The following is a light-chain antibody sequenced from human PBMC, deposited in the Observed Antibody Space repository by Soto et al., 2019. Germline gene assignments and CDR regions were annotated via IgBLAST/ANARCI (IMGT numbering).Light chain of an antibody. CDR3: QQYGSSLLT. CDR1: QSVSSSY. J-gene: IGKJ4*01. Sequence: EIVLTQSPGTLSLSPGERATLSCRASQSVSSSYLAWYQQKPGQAPRLLIYGASSRATGIPERFSGSGSGTDFTLTISRLEPEDLAVYYCQQYGSSLLTFGGGTKVEIK. V-gene: IGKV3-20*01. CDR2: GAS.